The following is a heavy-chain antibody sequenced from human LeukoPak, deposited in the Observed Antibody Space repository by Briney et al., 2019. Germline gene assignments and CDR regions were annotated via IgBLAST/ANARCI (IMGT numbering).Heavy chain of an antibody. CDR3: ARELGYLWY. CDR2: ISSSGSTI. CDR1: GFTFSSYE. J-gene: IGHJ4*02. Sequence: GGSLRLSCAASGFTFSSYEMNWVRQAPGKGLEWVSYISSSGSTIHYADSVKGRFTISRDNAKNSLYLQMNSLRAEDPAVYYCARELGYLWYWGQGTLVTVSS. V-gene: IGHV3-48*03. D-gene: IGHD2-21*01.